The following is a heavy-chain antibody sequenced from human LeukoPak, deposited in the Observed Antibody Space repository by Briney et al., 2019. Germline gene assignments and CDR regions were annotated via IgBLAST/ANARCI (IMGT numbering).Heavy chain of an antibody. D-gene: IGHD5-18*01. V-gene: IGHV3-23*01. CDR1: GFTFSSYA. CDR3: AKDGSDTATVWGMFDY. Sequence: GGSLRLSCAASGFTFSSYAMSWVRQAPGKGLEWVSAISGSGGSTYYADSVKGRFTISRDNSKNTLYLQMNSLRAEDTAVYYCAKDGSDTATVWGMFDYWGQGTLVTVSS. CDR2: ISGSGGST. J-gene: IGHJ4*02.